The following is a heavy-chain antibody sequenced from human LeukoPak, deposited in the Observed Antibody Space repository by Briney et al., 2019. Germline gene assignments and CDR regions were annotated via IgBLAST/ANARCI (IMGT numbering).Heavy chain of an antibody. D-gene: IGHD1-26*01. V-gene: IGHV3-30-3*01. J-gene: IGHJ3*01. CDR1: RFTFSTHG. Sequence: GGSLRLSCAASRFTFSTHGMHWVRQAPGKGLEWVAVISYHGSNKHYADSVKGRFTISRDNSKNSLYLQMLSLRPEDTAVYYCARAYSGSFYEAFDFWGQGTMVTVSS. CDR3: ARAYSGSFYEAFDF. CDR2: ISYHGSNK.